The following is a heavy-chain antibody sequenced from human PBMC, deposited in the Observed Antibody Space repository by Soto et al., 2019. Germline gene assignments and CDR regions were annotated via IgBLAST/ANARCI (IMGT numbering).Heavy chain of an antibody. CDR3: ARDLTGTGYYYGMDV. Sequence: ETLSLTCTVSGGSISSSSYYWGWIRQPPGKRLEWIGTIYYSGSTYYNPSLKSRVTISGDTSKNQFSLKLSSVTAADTAVYYCARDLTGTGYYYGMDVWGQGTTVTVSS. CDR1: GGSISSSSYY. CDR2: IYYSGST. J-gene: IGHJ6*02. D-gene: IGHD1-1*01. V-gene: IGHV4-39*07.